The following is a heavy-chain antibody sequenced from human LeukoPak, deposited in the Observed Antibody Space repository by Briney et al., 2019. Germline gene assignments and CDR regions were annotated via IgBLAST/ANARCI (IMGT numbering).Heavy chain of an antibody. CDR2: ISSGGSAI. J-gene: IGHJ4*02. CDR1: GFTFSSYD. V-gene: IGHV3-48*03. Sequence: SGGSLRLSCAASGFTFSSYDMTWVRQAPGKGLEWVSYISSGGSAIYYADSVKGRFTISRDNAKNSLYLQMNSLRADDTAVYYCARDPEGDTYGNLYFDYWGQGSLVTVSS. D-gene: IGHD2/OR15-2a*01. CDR3: ARDPEGDTYGNLYFDY.